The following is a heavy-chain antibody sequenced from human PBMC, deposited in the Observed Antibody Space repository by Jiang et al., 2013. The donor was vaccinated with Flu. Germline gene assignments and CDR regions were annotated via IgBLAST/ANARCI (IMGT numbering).Heavy chain of an antibody. V-gene: IGHV4-59*08. CDR3: ARHGLGGNWFDP. CDR1: GGSISSDY. CDR2: ISYSGST. D-gene: IGHD3-16*01. Sequence: SGSGLVKPSETLSLTCTVSGGSISSDYWSWIRQPPGKGLEWIGYISYSGSTNYNPSLKSRVTISVDTSKNQFSLKLSSVTAAGTAVYYCARHGLGGNWFDPWGQGTLVTVSS. J-gene: IGHJ5*02.